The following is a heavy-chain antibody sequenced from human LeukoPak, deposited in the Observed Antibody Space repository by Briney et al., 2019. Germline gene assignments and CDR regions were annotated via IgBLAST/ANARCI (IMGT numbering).Heavy chain of an antibody. Sequence: PSETLSLTCTVSGGSVSSGSYYWSWIRQPPGKGLEWIGYIYYSGSTNYNPSLKSRVTISVDTSKNQFSLKLSSVTAADTAVYYCARAVYDSSPLDPWGQGTLVTVSS. CDR2: IYYSGST. J-gene: IGHJ5*02. CDR1: GGSVSSGSYY. CDR3: ARAVYDSSPLDP. V-gene: IGHV4-61*01. D-gene: IGHD3-22*01.